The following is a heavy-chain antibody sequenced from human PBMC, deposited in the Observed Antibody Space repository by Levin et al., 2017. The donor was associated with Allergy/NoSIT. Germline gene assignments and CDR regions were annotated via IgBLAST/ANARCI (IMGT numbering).Heavy chain of an antibody. J-gene: IGHJ2*01. Sequence: GGSLRLSCAASGFTFSAFRMHWVRQAPGKGLEWVAVIRYDGSEKDHGDSVKGRLTISRDNSKNTLYLQMNSLRPEDTGVYYCARDLWAGADKYLDLWGRGTLVIVSS. V-gene: IGHV3-33*08. D-gene: IGHD3-16*01. CDR2: IRYDGSEK. CDR1: GFTFSAFR. CDR3: ARDLWAGADKYLDL.